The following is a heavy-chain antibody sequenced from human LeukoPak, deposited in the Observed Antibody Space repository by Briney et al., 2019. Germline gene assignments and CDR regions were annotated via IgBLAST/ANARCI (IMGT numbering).Heavy chain of an antibody. V-gene: IGHV4-59*08. CDR1: GGSISSYY. CDR3: ARLFTSNTYYYGSGSSPGYMDV. D-gene: IGHD3-10*01. Sequence: SETLSLTCTVSGGSISSYYWSWIRQPPGKGLEWIGYIYYSGSTNYNPSLKSRVTISVDTSKNQFSLKLRSVTAADTAVYYCARLFTSNTYYYGSGSSPGYMDVWGKGTTVTVSS. CDR2: IYYSGST. J-gene: IGHJ6*03.